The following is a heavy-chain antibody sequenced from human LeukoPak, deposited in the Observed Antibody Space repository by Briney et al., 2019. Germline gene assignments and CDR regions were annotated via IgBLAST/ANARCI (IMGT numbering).Heavy chain of an antibody. CDR1: GYTFTSYG. J-gene: IGHJ4*02. CDR3: ARDPHSPYYYDSSGYPYYFDY. D-gene: IGHD3-22*01. CDR2: ISAYNGNT. Sequence: ASVKVSCKASGYTFTSYGISWVRQAPGQGLEWMGWISAYNGNTNYAQKPQGRVTMTTDTSTSTAYMELRSLRSDDTAVYYCARDPHSPYYYDSSGYPYYFDYWGQGTLVTVSS. V-gene: IGHV1-18*01.